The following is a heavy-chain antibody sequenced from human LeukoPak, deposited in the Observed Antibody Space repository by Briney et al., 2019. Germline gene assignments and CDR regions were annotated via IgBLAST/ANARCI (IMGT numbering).Heavy chain of an antibody. J-gene: IGHJ4*02. CDR3: AKAFSWGVRGVYFDY. CDR1: GFTFSSYG. Sequence: GGSLRLSCAASGFTFSSYGMHWVRQAPGKGLEWVAFIRYDGSNKYYADSVKGRFTISRDNSKNTLYLQMNSLRAEDTAVYYCAKAFSWGVRGVYFDYWGQGTLVTVSS. V-gene: IGHV3-30*02. D-gene: IGHD3-10*01. CDR2: IRYDGSNK.